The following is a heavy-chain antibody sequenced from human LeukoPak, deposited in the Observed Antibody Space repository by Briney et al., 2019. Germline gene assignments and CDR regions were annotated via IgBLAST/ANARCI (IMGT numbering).Heavy chain of an antibody. D-gene: IGHD5-24*01. CDR1: GFPVSSNY. CDR2: ISGGDST. CDR3: ARGDQDYGLDV. J-gene: IGHJ6*02. Sequence: GGSLRLSCAASGFPVSSNYMSWVRQAPGKGLEWISLISGGDSTYYADSVKGRFTISRDNSKNTLYLQMNSLRAEDTAVYYCARGDQDYGLDVWGQGTTVAVSS. V-gene: IGHV3-66*01.